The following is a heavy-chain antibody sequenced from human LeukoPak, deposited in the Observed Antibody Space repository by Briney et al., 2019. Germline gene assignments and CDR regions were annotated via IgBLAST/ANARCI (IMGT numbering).Heavy chain of an antibody. CDR3: ARMTTGHDY. CDR1: GTSFSSYY. CDR2: VNHSGYT. Sequence: SETLSLTCGVSGTSFSSYYWSWIRQTPGKGLEWIGEVNHSGYTNMNPSLKSRVTISVDTSKNQFSLRMSTVTAADTAVYFCARMTTGHDYWGQRTLVTVPS. J-gene: IGHJ4*02. V-gene: IGHV4-34*01. D-gene: IGHD4-17*01.